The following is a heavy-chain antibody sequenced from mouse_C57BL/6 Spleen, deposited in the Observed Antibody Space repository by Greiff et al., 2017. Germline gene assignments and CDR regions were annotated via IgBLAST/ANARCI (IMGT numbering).Heavy chain of an antibody. J-gene: IGHJ4*01. Sequence: VQLQQSGAELVKPGASVKLSCTASGFNIKDYYMHWVKQRTEQGLEWIGRIDPEDGETTYAPKFQGKATINADTSSNTAYLQLSSLTSEDTAVYYVARDYYGSSLYAMDYWGQGTSVTVSS. D-gene: IGHD1-1*01. CDR3: ARDYYGSSLYAMDY. V-gene: IGHV14-2*01. CDR2: IDPEDGET. CDR1: GFNIKDYY.